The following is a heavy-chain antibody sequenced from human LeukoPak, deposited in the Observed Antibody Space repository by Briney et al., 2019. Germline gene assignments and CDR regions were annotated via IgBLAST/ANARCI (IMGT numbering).Heavy chain of an antibody. D-gene: IGHD3-3*01. Sequence: ASVKVSXKASGYTFTSYDINWVRQATGQGLEWMGWMNPNSGNTVYAQKFQGRVTITRNTSISTVYMELSSLRSEDTAVYYCARGLGADEYYDFWSGRSSAWFDPWGQGTLVTVSS. CDR3: ARGLGADEYYDFWSGRSSAWFDP. CDR2: MNPNSGNT. J-gene: IGHJ5*02. V-gene: IGHV1-8*03. CDR1: GYTFTSYD.